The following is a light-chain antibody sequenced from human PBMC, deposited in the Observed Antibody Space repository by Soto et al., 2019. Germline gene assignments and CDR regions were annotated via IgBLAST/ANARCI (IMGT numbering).Light chain of an antibody. J-gene: IGKJ1*01. V-gene: IGKV1-5*03. Sequence: DIQMTQSPSTLSASVGDRVTITCRASQSISSRLAWYQQKPGKAPRLLIYKASSLESGVPSRFSGSGSGREFTLTISSQQPDDVATYYCQQYNSYPTFGQGTKVEIK. CDR3: QQYNSYPT. CDR2: KAS. CDR1: QSISSR.